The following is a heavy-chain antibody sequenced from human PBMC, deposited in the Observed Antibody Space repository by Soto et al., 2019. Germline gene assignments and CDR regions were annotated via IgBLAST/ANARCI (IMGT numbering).Heavy chain of an antibody. CDR3: ARQLAVADYYFDY. CDR2: INPNSGGT. V-gene: IGHV1-2*04. D-gene: IGHD6-19*01. J-gene: IGHJ4*02. CDR1: GYTFTGYY. Sequence: ASVKVSCKASGYTFTGYYMHWVRQAPGQGLEWMGWINPNSGGTNYAQKFQGWVTMTRDTSISTAYMELSRLRSDDTAVYYCARQLAVADYYFDYWGQGTLVTVSS.